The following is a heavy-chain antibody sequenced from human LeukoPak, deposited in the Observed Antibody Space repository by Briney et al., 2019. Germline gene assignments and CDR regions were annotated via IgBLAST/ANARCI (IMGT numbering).Heavy chain of an antibody. V-gene: IGHV4-59*01. CDR2: IYYRGSA. CDR3: ARDRGFSSAWGGDYYYGMDV. CDR1: GGSLSSYY. D-gene: IGHD3-22*01. Sequence: PSETLSLTCTVSGGSLSSYYWSWIRHPRGKRLEWIGYIYYRGSAIYNPSLRSRVTISRDTSKHQFSLKLNSVTAADTAMYCCARDRGFSSAWGGDYYYGMDVWGKGTTVTVSS. J-gene: IGHJ6*04.